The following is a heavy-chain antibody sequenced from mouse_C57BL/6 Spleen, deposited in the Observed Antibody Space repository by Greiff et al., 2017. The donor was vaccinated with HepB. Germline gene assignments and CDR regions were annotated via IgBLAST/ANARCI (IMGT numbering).Heavy chain of an antibody. V-gene: IGHV1-50*01. Sequence: QVQLQQPGAELVKPGASVKLSCKASGYTFTSYWMQWVKQRPGQGLEWIGEIDPSDSYTNYKQKFKGKATLTVDKSTSTPYMQLSSLTSEDSAVYYCARWGGKTWYFDVWGTGTTVTVSS. J-gene: IGHJ1*03. CDR3: ARWGGKTWYFDV. CDR2: IDPSDSYT. D-gene: IGHD1-1*02. CDR1: GYTFTSYW.